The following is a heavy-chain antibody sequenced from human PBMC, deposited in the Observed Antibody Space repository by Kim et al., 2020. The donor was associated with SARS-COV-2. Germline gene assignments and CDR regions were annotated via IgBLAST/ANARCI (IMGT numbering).Heavy chain of an antibody. CDR1: GGSFSGYY. J-gene: IGHJ6*03. V-gene: IGHV4-34*01. CDR3: ARGGGGYYYYYMDV. D-gene: IGHD2-15*01. CDR2: INHSGST. Sequence: SETLSLTCAVYGGSFSGYYWSWIRQPPGKGLEWIGEINHSGSTNYNPPLKSRVTISVDTSKNQFSLKLSSVTAADTAVYYCARGGGGYYYYYMDVWGKGTTVTVSS.